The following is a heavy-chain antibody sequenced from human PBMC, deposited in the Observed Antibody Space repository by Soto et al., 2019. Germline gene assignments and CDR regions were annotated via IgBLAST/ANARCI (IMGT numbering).Heavy chain of an antibody. CDR2: IFHSGST. D-gene: IGHD4-17*01. J-gene: IGHJ4*02. CDR1: GDSISSGGHS. CDR3: ARGGDYYLNY. Sequence: PSETLSLTCAVSGDSISSGGHSWSWIRRPPGKGLEWIGYIFHSGSTYYNPSLKSRVTISMDRSKNQFSLRLSSVTAADTAVYYCARGGDYYLNYWGQGTLVTVSS. V-gene: IGHV4-30-2*01.